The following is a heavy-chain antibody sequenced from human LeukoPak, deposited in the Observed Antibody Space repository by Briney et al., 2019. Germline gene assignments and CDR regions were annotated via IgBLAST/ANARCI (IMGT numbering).Heavy chain of an antibody. J-gene: IGHJ5*01. CDR3: ATDNYGWGSHDS. CDR2: IKQDGSAQ. CDR1: GFTLSPYW. D-gene: IGHD3-10*01. V-gene: IGHV3-7*01. Sequence: GGSLRLSCAASGFTLSPYWMTWVRQAPGKGLEWVANIKQDGSAQHYVDSVKGRFTISRDNAKNSLYLQMNSLRVEDTAVYYCATDNYGWGSHDSWGQGTLVTVSS.